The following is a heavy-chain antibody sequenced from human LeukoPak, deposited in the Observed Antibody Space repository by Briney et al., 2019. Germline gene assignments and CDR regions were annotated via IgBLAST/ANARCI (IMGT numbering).Heavy chain of an antibody. D-gene: IGHD6-13*01. Sequence: ASVKVSCKASGYTFTSYGISWVRQAPGQGLEWTGWISAYNGNTNYAQKLQGRVTMTTDTSTSTAYMELRSLRSDDTAVYYCARGSGYSIKGYYYYYGMDVWGQGTTVTVSS. CDR2: ISAYNGNT. V-gene: IGHV1-18*01. J-gene: IGHJ6*02. CDR3: ARGSGYSIKGYYYYYGMDV. CDR1: GYTFTSYG.